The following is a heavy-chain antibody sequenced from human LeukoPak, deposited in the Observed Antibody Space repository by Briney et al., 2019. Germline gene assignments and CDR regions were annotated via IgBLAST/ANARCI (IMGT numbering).Heavy chain of an antibody. D-gene: IGHD6-19*01. CDR2: FDSENGET. V-gene: IGHV1-24*01. CDR1: GYTLTAFS. Sequence: ASVKVSCKVSGYTLTAFSMHWVRQAPGKGLEWMGDFDSENGETIYAQKFQGRVTMTEDTSIDTAYMELSSLRSEDTALYYCTSLLADLQGYYFDYWGQGTLVTVSS. CDR3: TSLLADLQGYYFDY. J-gene: IGHJ4*02.